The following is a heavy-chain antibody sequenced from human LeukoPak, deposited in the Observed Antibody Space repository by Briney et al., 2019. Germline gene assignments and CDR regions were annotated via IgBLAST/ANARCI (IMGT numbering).Heavy chain of an antibody. CDR1: GGSISSRSYY. V-gene: IGHV4-39*01. J-gene: IGHJ4*02. CDR2: ICYSGST. CDR3: ARLQYYYDSNGYYSLYYFDY. Sequence: KPSETLSLTCTVSGGSISSRSYYGGWIRQPPGKGLEWIGNICYSGSTYYNPSLRSRLTISLDTSKNQFSLTLSSVTAADTAVYYCARLQYYYDSNGYYSLYYFDYWGQGTVVTVSS. D-gene: IGHD3-22*01.